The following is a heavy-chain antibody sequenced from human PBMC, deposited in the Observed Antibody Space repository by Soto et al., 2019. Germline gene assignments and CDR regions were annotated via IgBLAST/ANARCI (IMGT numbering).Heavy chain of an antibody. Sequence: QVQLQESGPGLVKPSQTLSLTCTVSGGCINIGGFYWSWVRQHPGKGLAWIGYIYHSGSTYYNPSLKRRVTISEDTSKNQFSLKLSSVTAADTAVYYCARRGFSYGGRYFDLWGRGTLVTVSS. CDR3: ARRGFSYGGRYFDL. CDR2: IYHSGST. CDR1: GGCINIGGFY. D-gene: IGHD5-18*01. V-gene: IGHV4-31*03. J-gene: IGHJ2*01.